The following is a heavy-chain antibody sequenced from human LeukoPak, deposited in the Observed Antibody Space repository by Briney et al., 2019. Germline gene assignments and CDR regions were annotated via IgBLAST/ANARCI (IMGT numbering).Heavy chain of an antibody. CDR3: ARDDYGDYSDY. CDR2: IKQGGSEK. Sequence: GGSLRLSCAASGFTFSSYWVSWVRQAPGKGLEWVANIKQGGSEKYYVDSVKGRFTISRDNAKNSLYLQMNSLRAEDTAVYYCARDDYGDYSDYWGQGTLVTVSS. D-gene: IGHD4-17*01. J-gene: IGHJ4*02. V-gene: IGHV3-7*01. CDR1: GFTFSSYW.